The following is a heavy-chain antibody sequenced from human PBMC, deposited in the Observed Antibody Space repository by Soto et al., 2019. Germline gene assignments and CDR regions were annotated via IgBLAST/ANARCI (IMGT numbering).Heavy chain of an antibody. D-gene: IGHD3-22*01. CDR2: IDPSDSYR. V-gene: IGHV5-10-1*01. CDR3: ARALLSHSSDSGGYDSYFHGMDV. Sequence: GESLKISCKGSGDSFLDYWISWVRQMPGKGLEWMGRIDPSDSYRTYSPSFQGHVTISVDKSITTAYLQWSSLKASDTAIYYCARALLSHSSDSGGYDSYFHGMDVWGQGTPVTVSS. CDR1: GDSFLDYW. J-gene: IGHJ6*02.